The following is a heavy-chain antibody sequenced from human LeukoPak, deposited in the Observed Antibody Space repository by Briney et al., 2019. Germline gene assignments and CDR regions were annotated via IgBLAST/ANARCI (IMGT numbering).Heavy chain of an antibody. J-gene: IGHJ4*02. Sequence: PGGSLRLSCAASGFTFSSYGMHWVRQAPGKGLEWVAVIWYDGSNKYYADSVKGRFTISRDNSKNTLYLQMNSLRAEDTAVYYCAKDEIGYSYGYGGLDFDYWGQGTLVTVSS. CDR1: GFTFSSYG. V-gene: IGHV3-30*02. CDR2: IWYDGSNK. D-gene: IGHD5-18*01. CDR3: AKDEIGYSYGYGGLDFDY.